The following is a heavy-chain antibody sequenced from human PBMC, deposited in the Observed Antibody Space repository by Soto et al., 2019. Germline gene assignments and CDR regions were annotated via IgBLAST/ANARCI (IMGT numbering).Heavy chain of an antibody. J-gene: IGHJ6*02. CDR2: IIPIFGTA. V-gene: IGHV1-69*13. Sequence: SVKVSCKASGGTFSSYAISWVRQAPGQGLEWMGGIIPIFGTANYAQKFQGRVTITADESTSTAYMELSSLRSEDTAVYYCARAHRSGSYQYGGMDVWGQGTTVTVS. CDR1: GGTFSSYA. CDR3: ARAHRSGSYQYGGMDV. D-gene: IGHD1-26*01.